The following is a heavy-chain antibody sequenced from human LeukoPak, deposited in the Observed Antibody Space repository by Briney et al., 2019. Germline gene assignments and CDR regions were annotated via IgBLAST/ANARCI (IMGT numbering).Heavy chain of an antibody. CDR3: SRDPVWGSA. J-gene: IGHJ5*02. V-gene: IGHV6-1*01. CDR1: GDSVSSKSAS. CDR2: TYYRSKWYN. Sequence: SQTLSLTCAISGDSVSSKSASWNWIRQSPSRGLEWLGGTYYRSKWYNEYAVSVKSRITTNPDTSKNQFSLQLNSVTPEDTAVYYCSRDPVWGSAWGQGTLVTVSS. D-gene: IGHD7-27*01.